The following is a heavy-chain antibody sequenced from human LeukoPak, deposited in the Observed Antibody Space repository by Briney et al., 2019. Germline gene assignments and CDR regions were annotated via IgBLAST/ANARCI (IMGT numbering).Heavy chain of an antibody. CDR3: AVISGSYVTFDI. D-gene: IGHD1-26*01. J-gene: IGHJ3*02. CDR1: GFTVSSNY. CDR2: IYSGGST. V-gene: IGHV3-66*01. Sequence: GGSLRLSCAASGFTVSSNYMSWVRQAPGKGLEWVSVIYSGGSTYYADSVKGRFTISRDNSKSTLYLQMNSLRAEDTAVYYCAVISGSYVTFDIWGQGTMVTVSS.